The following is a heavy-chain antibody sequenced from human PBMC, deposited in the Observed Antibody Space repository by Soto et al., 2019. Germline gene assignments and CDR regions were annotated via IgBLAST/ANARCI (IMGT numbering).Heavy chain of an antibody. CDR2: MNPNSGNT. J-gene: IGHJ6*02. D-gene: IGHD3-16*01. V-gene: IGHV1-8*01. CDR3: AGGGGRGMDD. Sequence: VQLVQSGAEVKKPGASVKVSCKASGYTFTSYDINWVRQATGQGLEWVGWMNPNSGNTGYAQKFTCTGSRYRTTSRSTAYMELSSLGSEDTALDHCAGGGGRGMDDWGQGPTVTGSS. CDR1: GYTFTSYD.